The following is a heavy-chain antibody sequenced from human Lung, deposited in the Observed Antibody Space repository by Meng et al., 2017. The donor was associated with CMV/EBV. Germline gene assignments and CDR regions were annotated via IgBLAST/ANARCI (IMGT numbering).Heavy chain of an antibody. Sequence: SVXVSXKASGGTFSSYAISWVRQAPGQGLEWMGGIIPILGIANYAQKFQGRVTITADKSTSTAYMELSSLRSEDTAVYYCARVLGRYCSSTSCLWGYYCAYW. V-gene: IGHV1-69*10. CDR2: IIPILGIA. CDR1: GGTFSSYA. CDR3: ARVLGRYCSSTSCLWGYYCAY. J-gene: IGHJ4*01. D-gene: IGHD2-2*01.